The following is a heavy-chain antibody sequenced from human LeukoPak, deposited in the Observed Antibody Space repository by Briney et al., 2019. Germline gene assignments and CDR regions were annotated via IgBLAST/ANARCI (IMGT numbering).Heavy chain of an antibody. CDR3: AREGGYSSLVN. J-gene: IGHJ4*02. Sequence: PGGSLRLSCAASGFTFSSYDMHWVRQATGKGLEWVSAIGTAGDTYYPGSVTGRFTISRENAKNSLYLQMNSLRAGDTAVYYWAREGGYSSLVNWGEGTLVTVSS. D-gene: IGHD6-19*01. V-gene: IGHV3-13*01. CDR2: IGTAGDT. CDR1: GFTFSSYD.